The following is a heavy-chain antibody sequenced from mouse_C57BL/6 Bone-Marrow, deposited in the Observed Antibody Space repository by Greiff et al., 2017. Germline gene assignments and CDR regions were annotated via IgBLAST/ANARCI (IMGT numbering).Heavy chain of an antibody. J-gene: IGHJ1*03. CDR2: IYPRDGST. Sequence: VQLVESGPELVKPGASVKLSCKASGYTFTSYVINWVKQRPGQGLEWIGWIYPRDGSTKYNEKFKGTATLTVDTSSSTAYMGLHSLTSEDSAVYFCARVEFDGMSGDWYFDVWGTGTTVTVSS. CDR1: GYTFTSYV. V-gene: IGHV1-85*01. CDR3: ARVEFDGMSGDWYFDV. D-gene: IGHD1-1*01.